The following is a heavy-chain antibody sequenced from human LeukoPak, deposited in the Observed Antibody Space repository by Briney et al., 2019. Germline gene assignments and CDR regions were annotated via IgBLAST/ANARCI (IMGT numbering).Heavy chain of an antibody. D-gene: IGHD6-13*01. Sequence: GASVTVSCKASGYTFTSYYMHWVRQAPGQGLEWMGIINPSGGSTSYAQKFQGRVTMTRDTYTSTVYMELSSLRSEDTAVYYCARVVRSIAAAGIADMAFDYWGQGTLVTVSS. CDR1: GYTFTSYY. CDR3: ARVVRSIAAAGIADMAFDY. V-gene: IGHV1-46*01. CDR2: INPSGGST. J-gene: IGHJ4*02.